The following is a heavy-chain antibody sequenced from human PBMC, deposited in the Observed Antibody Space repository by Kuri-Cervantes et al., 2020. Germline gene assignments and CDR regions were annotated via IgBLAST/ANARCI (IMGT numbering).Heavy chain of an antibody. J-gene: IGHJ4*02. CDR2: IIPIFGTA. V-gene: IGHV1-69*05. Sequence: SVKVSCKASGGTFSSYAISWVRQAPGQGLEWMGGIIPIFGTANYAQKFQGRVTITTDESTSTAYMELSSLRSEDTAVYYCARAGGCGGLNPLHFDYWGQGTLVTVSS. CDR3: ARAGGCGGLNPLHFDY. D-gene: IGHD2-21*01. CDR1: GGTFSSYA.